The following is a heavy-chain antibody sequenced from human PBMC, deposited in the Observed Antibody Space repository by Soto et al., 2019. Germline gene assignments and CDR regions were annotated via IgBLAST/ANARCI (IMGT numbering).Heavy chain of an antibody. CDR3: VKGGWFDF. Sequence: EVQLLESGGGLVQPGGSLRLSCAASGFTFSTFEMSWVRQATGRGLEWVSFISDDSSRTYYADAVKGRFSISRDNSKHTLYFQMNSLTADVTGVYTCVKGGWFDFWGQGCLVTVS. CDR1: GFTFSTFE. V-gene: IGHV3-23*01. J-gene: IGHJ5*01. CDR2: ISDDSSRT. D-gene: IGHD3-16*01.